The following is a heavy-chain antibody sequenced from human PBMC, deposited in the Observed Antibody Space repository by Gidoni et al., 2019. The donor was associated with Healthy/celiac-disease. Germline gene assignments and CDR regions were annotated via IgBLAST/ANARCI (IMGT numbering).Heavy chain of an antibody. D-gene: IGHD1-26*01. J-gene: IGHJ4*02. CDR3: ARDMGEMALHY. CDR2: ISYDGSNK. V-gene: IGHV3-30-3*01. Sequence: QVPLVESGGGVVQPGRSLRLSCAASGFTFSSYAMPWVRQAPGKGLEWVAVISYDGSNKYYADSVKGRFTISRDNSKNTLYLQMNSLRAEDTAVYYCARDMGEMALHYWGQGTLVTVSS. CDR1: GFTFSSYA.